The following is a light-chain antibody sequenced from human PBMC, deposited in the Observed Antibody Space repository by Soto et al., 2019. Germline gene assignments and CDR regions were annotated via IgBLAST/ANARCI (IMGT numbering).Light chain of an antibody. CDR2: EVS. CDR3: SSYAGSNYV. CDR1: SSDVGAYNY. J-gene: IGLJ1*01. Sequence: QSALTHPASVSGSPGQSITISCTGTSSDVGAYNYVSWYQQHPGKAPKLLIYEVSKRPSGVPDRFSGSKSGNTASLTVSGLQAEDEADYYCSSYAGSNYVFGTGTKVTVL. V-gene: IGLV2-8*01.